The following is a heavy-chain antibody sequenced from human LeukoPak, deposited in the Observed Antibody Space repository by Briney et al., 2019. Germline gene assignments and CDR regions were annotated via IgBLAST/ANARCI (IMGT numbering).Heavy chain of an antibody. CDR2: IRSKANSYAT. J-gene: IGHJ6*03. CDR3: ARGVAALMDV. Sequence: GGSLRLSCAASGFTFSGSAMHWVRQASGKGLEWVGRIRSKANSYATAYAASVKGRFTISRDDSKNAAYLQMNSLKTEDTAVYYCARGVAALMDVWGKGTTVTVSS. V-gene: IGHV3-73*01. D-gene: IGHD6-6*01. CDR1: GFTFSGSA.